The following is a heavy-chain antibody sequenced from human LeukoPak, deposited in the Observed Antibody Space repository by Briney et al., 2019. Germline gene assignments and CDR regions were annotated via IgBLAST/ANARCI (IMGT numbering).Heavy chain of an antibody. Sequence: ASVKVSFKASGYTFIAYFMHWVRRAPGQGLEWMGWINPNSGGTHYAPKFQGRVTMTRDTSISTAYMELSRLRSDDTAVYYCARGPYVPFPNWYFDLWGRGTLVTVSS. CDR2: INPNSGGT. V-gene: IGHV1-2*02. CDR3: ARGPYVPFPNWYFDL. CDR1: GYTFIAYF. J-gene: IGHJ2*01. D-gene: IGHD3-10*02.